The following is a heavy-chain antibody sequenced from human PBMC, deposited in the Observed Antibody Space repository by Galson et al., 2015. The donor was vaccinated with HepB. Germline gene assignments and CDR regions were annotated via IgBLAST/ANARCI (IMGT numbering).Heavy chain of an antibody. CDR3: AKDRGVGLSSWYVVY. CDR2: ISGSGGST. V-gene: IGHV3-23*01. CDR1: GFTFSSYA. J-gene: IGHJ4*02. D-gene: IGHD6-13*01. Sequence: SLRLSCAASGFTFSSYAMSWVRQAPGKGLEWVSAISGSGGSTYYADSVKGRFTISRDNSKNTLYLQMNSLRAEDTAVYYCAKDRGVGLSSWYVVYWGQGTLVTVSS.